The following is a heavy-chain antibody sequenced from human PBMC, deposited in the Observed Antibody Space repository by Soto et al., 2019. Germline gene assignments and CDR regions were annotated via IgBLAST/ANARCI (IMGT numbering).Heavy chain of an antibody. V-gene: IGHV3-21*01. Sequence: GGSLRLSCAASGFTFSSYSMNWVRQAPGKGLEWVSSISSSSSYIYYADSVKGRFTISRDNAKNSLYLQMNSLRAEDTAVYYCAGGGDGYSGYDYYYYYMDVWGKGTTVTVSS. CDR2: ISSSSSYI. CDR1: GFTFSSYS. CDR3: AGGGDGYSGYDYYYYYMDV. J-gene: IGHJ6*03. D-gene: IGHD5-12*01.